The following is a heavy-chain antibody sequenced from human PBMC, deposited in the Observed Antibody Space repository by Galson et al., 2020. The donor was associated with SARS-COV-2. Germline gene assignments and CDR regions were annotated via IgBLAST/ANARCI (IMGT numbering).Heavy chain of an antibody. D-gene: IGHD3-10*01. J-gene: IGHJ3*02. CDR1: GYSFTSYW. V-gene: IGHV5-51*01. CDR3: ARLTMVRGVIITAWGAFDI. CDR2: IYPGDSDT. Sequence: GESLKISCKGSGYSFTSYWIGWVRQMPGKGLEWMGIIYPGDSDTRYSPSFQGQVTISADKSISTAYLQWSSLKASDTAMYYCARLTMVRGVIITAWGAFDIWGQGTMVTVSS.